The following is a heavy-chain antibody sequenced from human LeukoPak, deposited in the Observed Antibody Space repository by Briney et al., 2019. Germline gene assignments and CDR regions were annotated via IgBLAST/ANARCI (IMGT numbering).Heavy chain of an antibody. CDR1: GYTFTGYY. V-gene: IGHV1-2*02. CDR3: ARDSFHDYGDYRSDWFDP. CDR2: INPNSGGT. D-gene: IGHD4-17*01. J-gene: IGHJ5*02. Sequence: GASVKVSCKASGYTFTGYYMHWVRQAPGQGLEWMGWINPNSGGTNYAQKFQGRVTMTRDTSISTAYMELSRLRSDDTAVYYCARDSFHDYGDYRSDWFDPWGQGTLVTVSS.